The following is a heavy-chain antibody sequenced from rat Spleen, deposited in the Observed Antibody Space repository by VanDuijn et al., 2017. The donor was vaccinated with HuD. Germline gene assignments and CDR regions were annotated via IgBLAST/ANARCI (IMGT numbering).Heavy chain of an antibody. CDR1: GFTFSNYG. V-gene: IGHV5-25*01. CDR3: ARMGGWYFDF. J-gene: IGHJ1*01. Sequence: EVQLVESGGGLVQPGRSMKLSCAASGFTFSNYGMAWVRQAPTKGLEWVASISTGGGNTYYRDSVKGRFTVSRDNAKSTLYLQMDSLRSEDTATYYCARMGGWYFDFWGPGTMVTVSS. CDR2: ISTGGGNT. D-gene: IGHD1-7*01.